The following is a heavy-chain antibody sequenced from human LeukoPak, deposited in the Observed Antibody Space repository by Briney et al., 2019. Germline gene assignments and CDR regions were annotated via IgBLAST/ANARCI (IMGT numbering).Heavy chain of an antibody. CDR2: IYYSGST. D-gene: IGHD4-23*01. J-gene: IGHJ1*01. V-gene: IGHV4-39*07. Sequence: SETLSLTCTVSGGSISSSSYYWGWIRQPPGKGLEWIGSIYYSGSTYYNPSLKSRVTISVDTSKNQFSLKLSSVTAADTAVYYCARGVAVTTVVTPGGFQHWGQGTLVTVSS. CDR1: GGSISSSSYY. CDR3: ARGVAVTTVVTPGGFQH.